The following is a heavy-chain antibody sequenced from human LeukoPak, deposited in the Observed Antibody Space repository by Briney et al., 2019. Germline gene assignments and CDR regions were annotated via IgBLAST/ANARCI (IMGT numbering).Heavy chain of an antibody. V-gene: IGHV3-30*02. D-gene: IGHD1-26*01. CDR2: IQYDGSDK. CDR1: GFTFSTYG. Sequence: GGSLRLSCAASGFTFSTYGVHWVRQAPGKGLEWVAFIQYDGSDKYYAGSVKGRFTISRDNSKNTLYLQMNSLRPEDTAVYYCAKNRSGSYIDYWGQGTLVTVSS. J-gene: IGHJ4*02. CDR3: AKNRSGSYIDY.